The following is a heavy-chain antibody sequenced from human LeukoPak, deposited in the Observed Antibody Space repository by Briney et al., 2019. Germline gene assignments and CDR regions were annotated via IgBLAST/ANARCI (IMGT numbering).Heavy chain of an antibody. V-gene: IGHV3-30-3*01. D-gene: IGHD2-2*01. CDR1: GFTFSSCA. Sequence: PGRSLRLSCAASGFTFSSCAMHWVRQAPGKGLEWVALISYDVSNKYYADSVKGRFTISRDNSKNTLYLQMNSLRAEDTAVYYCAKERDCSSTSCPFDYWGQGTLVTVSS. CDR2: ISYDVSNK. CDR3: AKERDCSSTSCPFDY. J-gene: IGHJ4*02.